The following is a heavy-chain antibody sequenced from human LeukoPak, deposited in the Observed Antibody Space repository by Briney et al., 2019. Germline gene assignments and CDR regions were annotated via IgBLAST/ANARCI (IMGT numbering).Heavy chain of an antibody. CDR1: GGSISSYY. CDR2: IYYSGNT. J-gene: IGHJ3*02. V-gene: IGHV4-59*12. Sequence: PSETLSLTCTVSGGSISSYYWSWIRQPPGKGLEWVGYIYYSGNTNYNPSLKSRVAISLDTSRNQFSLNLNSVTAADTAVYYCARDSFYYGSGNGDAFDIWGQGTMVTVSS. CDR3: ARDSFYYGSGNGDAFDI. D-gene: IGHD3-10*01.